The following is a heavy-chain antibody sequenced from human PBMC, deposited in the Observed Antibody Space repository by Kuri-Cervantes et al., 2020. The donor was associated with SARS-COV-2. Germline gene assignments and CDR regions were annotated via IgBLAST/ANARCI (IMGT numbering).Heavy chain of an antibody. CDR3: ARGDIVVVVAATPVPYYYYYGMDV. D-gene: IGHD2-15*01. V-gene: IGHV4-34*01. Sequence: SETLSLTCTVSGGSISSYYWSRIRQPPGKGLEWIGEINHSGSTNYNPSLKSRVTISVDTSKNQFSLKLSSETAADTAVYYCARGDIVVVVAATPVPYYYYYGMDVWGQGTTVTVSS. J-gene: IGHJ6*02. CDR2: INHSGST. CDR1: GGSISSYY.